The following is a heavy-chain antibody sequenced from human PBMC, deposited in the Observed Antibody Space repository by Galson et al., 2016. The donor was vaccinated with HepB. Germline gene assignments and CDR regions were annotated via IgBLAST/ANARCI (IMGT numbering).Heavy chain of an antibody. D-gene: IGHD2/OR15-2a*01. J-gene: IGHJ4*02. CDR1: GFTFRDYY. CDR2: ISGTNSYT. CDR3: ATDHRVLRMPIFDN. Sequence: SLRLSCAVSGFTFRDYYMTWIRRAPGKGLEWISYISGTNSYTKYADFVKGRVTMTEDTSTDTAYMELSSLRSEDTAVYYCATDHRVLRMPIFDNWGQGTLVTVSS. V-gene: IGHV3-11*05.